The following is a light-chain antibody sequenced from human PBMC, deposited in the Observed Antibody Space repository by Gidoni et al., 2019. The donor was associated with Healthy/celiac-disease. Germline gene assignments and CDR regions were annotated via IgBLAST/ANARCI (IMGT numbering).Light chain of an antibody. CDR3: NSRDSSGSHLV. CDR2: GKN. Sequence: SSELTQDPAVPVALGQTVRITCQGDSLRSYYASWYQQKPGQAPVLVIYGKNNRTSGIPDRFSGSSSGNTASLTITGAQAEDEADYYCNSRDSSGSHLVFGGGTKLTVL. J-gene: IGLJ2*01. V-gene: IGLV3-19*01. CDR1: SLRSYY.